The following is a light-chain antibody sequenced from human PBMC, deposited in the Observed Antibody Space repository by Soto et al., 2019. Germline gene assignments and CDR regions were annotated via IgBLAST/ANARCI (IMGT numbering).Light chain of an antibody. CDR2: GAS. Sequence: IVLTQSPGTLSLSPGERATLSCRASQSVSNNYLAWYQQKPGQAPRLLIYGASSRATGIPDRFSGSGSGTDFTLTISRLEPEDFAVYYCQQYGSSGTFGQGTKVEIK. J-gene: IGKJ1*01. V-gene: IGKV3-20*01. CDR3: QQYGSSGT. CDR1: QSVSNNY.